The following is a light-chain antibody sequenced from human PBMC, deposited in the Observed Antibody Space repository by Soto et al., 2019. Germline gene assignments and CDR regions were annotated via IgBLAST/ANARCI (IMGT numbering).Light chain of an antibody. Sequence: EIVMSQSPATLSVSPGERATLSCRASQSVSSNLAWDQQKPGQAPRLLIYGASTRATGIPARFSGSGSGTEFTLTISSLQSEDFAVYYCQQYNNWPQWTFGQGTKVEIK. V-gene: IGKV3-15*01. CDR3: QQYNNWPQWT. J-gene: IGKJ1*01. CDR2: GAS. CDR1: QSVSSN.